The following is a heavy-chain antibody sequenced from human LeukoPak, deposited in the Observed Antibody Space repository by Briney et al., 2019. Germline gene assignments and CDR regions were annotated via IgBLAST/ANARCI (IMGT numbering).Heavy chain of an antibody. J-gene: IGHJ4*02. V-gene: IGHV1-8*01. CDR3: ARGSDSRYSGSYYNGHE. Sequence: GASVKVSCKASGYTFTSYDINWVRQAAGQGLEWMGWMNPNSGNTGYAQKFQGRVTMTRNTSISTAYMELSSLRSEDTAVYYCARGSDSRYSGSYYNGHEWGQGTLVTVSS. CDR1: GYTFTSYD. D-gene: IGHD1-26*01. CDR2: MNPNSGNT.